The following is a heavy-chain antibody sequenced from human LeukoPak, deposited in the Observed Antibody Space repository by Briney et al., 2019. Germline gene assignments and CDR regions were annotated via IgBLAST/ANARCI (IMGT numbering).Heavy chain of an antibody. Sequence: GGSLRLSCAASGFTFSSYAMSWVRQAPGKALEWVSVISGIGGTTYFADSVKGRFTISRDNSKNTLYLQINSLRAEDTAVYYCAKAGSVYPSDAFDIWGQGTMVTVSS. CDR3: AKAGSVYPSDAFDI. CDR2: ISGIGGTT. CDR1: GFTFSSYA. V-gene: IGHV3-23*01. D-gene: IGHD3-16*02. J-gene: IGHJ3*02.